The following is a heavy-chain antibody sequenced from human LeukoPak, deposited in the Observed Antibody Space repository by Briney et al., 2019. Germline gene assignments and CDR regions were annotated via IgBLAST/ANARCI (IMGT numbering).Heavy chain of an antibody. Sequence: ASVKVSCKASGYTFTRYGISWVRQAPGQGLEWMGWISVYNGNTNYTQKVQGRVTMTTETSTSTAYMELRSLRSDDTAVYYCARVRFLDPLGDYWGQGTLVTVSS. J-gene: IGHJ4*02. V-gene: IGHV1-18*01. D-gene: IGHD3-3*01. CDR1: GYTFTRYG. CDR3: ARVRFLDPLGDY. CDR2: ISVYNGNT.